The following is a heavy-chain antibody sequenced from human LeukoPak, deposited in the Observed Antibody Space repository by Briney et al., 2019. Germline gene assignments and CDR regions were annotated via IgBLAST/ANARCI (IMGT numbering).Heavy chain of an antibody. V-gene: IGHV4-39*01. CDR3: ARHCCSGPAKRVFDI. CDR1: GGSIISSDYH. J-gene: IGHJ3*02. CDR2: ISYSGNT. D-gene: IGHD2-15*01. Sequence: SETLSLTCTVSGGSIISSDYHWGWVRQPPGKGLEWIGTISYSGNTDYNPSLRSRVTISVDTSNNQFSLRLGSVTAADTAVYHCARHCCSGPAKRVFDIWGQGTIVTVSS.